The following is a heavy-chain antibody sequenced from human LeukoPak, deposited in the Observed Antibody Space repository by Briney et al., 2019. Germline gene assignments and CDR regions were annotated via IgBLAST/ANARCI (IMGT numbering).Heavy chain of an antibody. D-gene: IGHD3-10*02. CDR1: GFTFSNAW. CDR3: AELGITMIGGV. Sequence: PGGSLRLSCAASGFTFSNAWMSWVRQAPGKGLEWVSYISSSGSTIYYADSVKGRFTISRDNAKNSLYLQMNSLRAEDTAVYYCAELGITMIGGVWGKGTTVTISS. V-gene: IGHV3-11*04. CDR2: ISSSGSTI. J-gene: IGHJ6*04.